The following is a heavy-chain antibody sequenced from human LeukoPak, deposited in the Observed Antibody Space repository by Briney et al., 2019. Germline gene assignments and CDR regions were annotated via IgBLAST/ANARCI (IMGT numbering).Heavy chain of an antibody. CDR2: MNPNSGNT. Sequence: ASVKVSCKASGYTFTSYDINWVRQVTGQGLEWMGWMNPNSGNTGYVQKFQGRVTITRNTSISTAYMELSSLRSEDTAVYYCARGYVENVENAFDIWGQGTMVTVSS. D-gene: IGHD2-2*03. CDR3: ARGYVENVENAFDI. CDR1: GYTFTSYD. J-gene: IGHJ3*02. V-gene: IGHV1-8*03.